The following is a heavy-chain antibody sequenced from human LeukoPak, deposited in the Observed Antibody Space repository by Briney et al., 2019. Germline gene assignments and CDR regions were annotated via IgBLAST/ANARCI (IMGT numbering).Heavy chain of an antibody. CDR3: AGDYCSSTSCYGFYYMDV. CDR1: GFTFSSYS. Sequence: PGGSLRLSCAASGFTFSSYSMNWVRQAPGKGLEWVSSISSSSSYIYYADSVKGRFTISRDNAKNSLYLQMNSLRAEDTAVYYCAGDYCSSTSCYGFYYMDVWGKGTTVTVSS. J-gene: IGHJ6*03. D-gene: IGHD2-2*01. V-gene: IGHV3-21*01. CDR2: ISSSSSYI.